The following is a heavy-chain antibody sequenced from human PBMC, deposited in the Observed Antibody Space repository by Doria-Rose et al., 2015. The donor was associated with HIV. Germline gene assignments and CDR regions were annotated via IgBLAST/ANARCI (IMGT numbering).Heavy chain of an antibody. D-gene: IGHD6-13*01. CDR3: ARIKSSRWYHKYYFDF. V-gene: IGHV2-26*01. CDR2: IFSDDER. J-gene: IGHJ4*02. Sequence: QVTLKESGPVLVKPTETLTLTCTVSGVSLSSPGMGVSWIRQPPGKALEWLAHIFSDDERFYNTSLKSRLTISRGTSKSQVVLTMTDMDPVDTATYYCARIKSSRWYHKYYFDFWGQGTLVIVSA. CDR1: GVSLSSPGMG.